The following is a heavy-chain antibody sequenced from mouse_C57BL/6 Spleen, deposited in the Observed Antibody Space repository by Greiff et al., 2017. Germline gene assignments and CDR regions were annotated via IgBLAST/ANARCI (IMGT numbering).Heavy chain of an antibody. CDR3: ARCYYGREGYAMDY. V-gene: IGHV1-50*01. CDR1: GYTFTSYW. CDR2: IDPSDSYT. Sequence: QVHVKQSGAELVKPGASVKLSCKASGYTFTSYWMQWVKQRPGQGLEWIGEIDPSDSYTNYNQKFKGKATLTVDTSSSTAYMQLSSLTSEDSAVYYCARCYYGREGYAMDYWGQGTSVTVSS. D-gene: IGHD1-1*01. J-gene: IGHJ4*01.